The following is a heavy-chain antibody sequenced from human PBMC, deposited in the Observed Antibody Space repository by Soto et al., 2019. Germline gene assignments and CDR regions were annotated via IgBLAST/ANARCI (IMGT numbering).Heavy chain of an antibody. V-gene: IGHV3-74*01. CDR1: GFTFGSYW. Sequence: EVQLVESGGGLVQPGGSLRVSCAASGFTFGSYWMNWVRQAPGKGPVWVSRIDSDGSSTTYADSVKGRFTTSRDNAKNTLYLQMSSLRVEDTAVYYCARGRPYGMDVWGQGTTVTVSS. CDR2: IDSDGSST. J-gene: IGHJ6*02. CDR3: ARGRPYGMDV.